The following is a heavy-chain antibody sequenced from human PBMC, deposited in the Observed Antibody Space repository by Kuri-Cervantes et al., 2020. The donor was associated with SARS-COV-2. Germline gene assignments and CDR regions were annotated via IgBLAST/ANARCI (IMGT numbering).Heavy chain of an antibody. D-gene: IGHD3-10*01. Sequence: GGSLRLSCAASGFTFSSYAMSWVRQAPGKGLEWVSAISGSGGSTYYADSVKGRFTISRDNAKNSLYLQMNSLRAEDTAVYYCARYFRDHVLLWFGELNEPFDYWGQGTLVTVSS. CDR1: GFTFSSYA. J-gene: IGHJ4*02. CDR2: ISGSGGST. CDR3: ARYFRDHVLLWFGELNEPFDY. V-gene: IGHV3-23*01.